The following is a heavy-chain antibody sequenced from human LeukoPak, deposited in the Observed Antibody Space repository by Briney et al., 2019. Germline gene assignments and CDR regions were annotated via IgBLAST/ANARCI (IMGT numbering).Heavy chain of an antibody. Sequence: PGGSLRLSCAASGFTFSNYAMSWVRQAPGKGLEWVSAISGGGGRTSYADSVKGPFTNSTDKTKNTLYVQMNSLRAEDTAVYYCAKARSPVRKETYFDYWGQGTLVTVSS. D-gene: IGHD1-26*01. CDR1: GFTFSNYA. CDR2: ISGGGGRT. CDR3: AKARSPVRKETYFDY. V-gene: IGHV3-23*01. J-gene: IGHJ4*02.